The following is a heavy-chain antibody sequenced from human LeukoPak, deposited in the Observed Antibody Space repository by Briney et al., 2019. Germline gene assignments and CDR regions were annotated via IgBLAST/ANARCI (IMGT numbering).Heavy chain of an antibody. D-gene: IGHD2-15*01. V-gene: IGHV4-38-2*02. J-gene: IGHJ4*02. CDR1: SSSISSVNY. CDR2: ISRTGTT. Sequence: PSETLSLTCTVSSSSISSVNYWGRIRQPPGAGLEWIAFISRTGTTNYNPSLKSRVTISVDTSKNQFSLKVTSVTASDTALYFCVGGPLRTAPSYWGQGTLVTVSS. CDR3: VGGPLRTAPSY.